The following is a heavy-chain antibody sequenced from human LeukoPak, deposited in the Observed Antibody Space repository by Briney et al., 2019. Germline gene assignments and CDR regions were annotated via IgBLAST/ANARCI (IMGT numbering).Heavy chain of an antibody. Sequence: PGGSLRLSCAASGFTFNTYSMSWVRQAPGKGLEWVSIISRTSESIFYADSVKGRFTISRDNAKNSLYLQMNSLRAEDTAVYYCARGPSIAAAAALDYWGQGTLVTVSS. D-gene: IGHD6-13*01. CDR2: ISRTSESI. V-gene: IGHV3-21*01. J-gene: IGHJ4*02. CDR3: ARGPSIAAAAALDY. CDR1: GFTFNTYS.